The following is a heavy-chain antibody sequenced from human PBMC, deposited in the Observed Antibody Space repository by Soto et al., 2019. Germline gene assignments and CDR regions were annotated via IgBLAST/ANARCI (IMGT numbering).Heavy chain of an antibody. Sequence: SVKVSCKASGGTFSSYAISWVRQAPGQGLEWMGGIIPIFGTANYAQKFQGRVTITADESTSTAYMELSSLRSEDTAVYYYARGTYYDFWSGSSMDVWGQGTTVTVSS. J-gene: IGHJ6*02. V-gene: IGHV1-69*13. CDR3: ARGTYYDFWSGSSMDV. CDR2: IIPIFGTA. D-gene: IGHD3-3*01. CDR1: GGTFSSYA.